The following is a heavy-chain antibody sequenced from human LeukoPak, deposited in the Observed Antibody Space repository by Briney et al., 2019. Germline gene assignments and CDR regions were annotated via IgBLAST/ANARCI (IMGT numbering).Heavy chain of an antibody. D-gene: IGHD2-8*01. Sequence: KASETLSLTCTVSGGSISSYYWSWIRQPAGKGLEWIGRIYTSGSTNYNPSLKSRVTISVDKSKNQFSLKLSSVPAADTAMYYCARANLLGYGANGVCAGGGLPFDYWGQGTLVSVSS. CDR3: ARANLLGYGANGVCAGGGLPFDY. CDR1: GGSISSYY. V-gene: IGHV4-4*07. CDR2: IYTSGST. J-gene: IGHJ4*02.